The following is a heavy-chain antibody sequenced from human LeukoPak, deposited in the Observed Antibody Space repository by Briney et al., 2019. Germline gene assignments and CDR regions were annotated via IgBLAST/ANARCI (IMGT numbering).Heavy chain of an antibody. V-gene: IGHV4-59*01. CDR3: ARGLNLYNWNYFAAV. J-gene: IGHJ4*02. CDR2: ISYSGST. Sequence: SETLSLTCTVSGDSISNFYWSWIRQPPGKGLEWIGYISYSGSTNYNPSLKSRVTISVDTSKNQFPLKLTSVTAADTAVYYCARGLNLYNWNYFAAVWGQGTLVTVSS. CDR1: GDSISNFY. D-gene: IGHD1-7*01.